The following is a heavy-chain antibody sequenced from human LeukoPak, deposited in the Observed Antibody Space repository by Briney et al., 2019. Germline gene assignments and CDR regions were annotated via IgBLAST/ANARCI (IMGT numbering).Heavy chain of an antibody. CDR2: IWYDGSNK. D-gene: IGHD3-22*01. Sequence: GGSLRLSCVASGFTFSSYGMHWVRQAPGKGLEWVAVIWYDGSNKYYADSVKGRFTISRDNSKNTLYLQMNSLRAEDTAVYYCAKDCDIYYYDSSGYYDYWGQGTLVTVSS. CDR3: AKDCDIYYYDSSGYYDY. V-gene: IGHV3-30*02. J-gene: IGHJ4*02. CDR1: GFTFSSYG.